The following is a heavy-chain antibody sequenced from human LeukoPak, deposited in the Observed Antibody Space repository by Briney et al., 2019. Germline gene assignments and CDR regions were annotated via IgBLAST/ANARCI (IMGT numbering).Heavy chain of an antibody. D-gene: IGHD3-22*01. J-gene: IGHJ4*02. CDR1: GFTFNNAW. Sequence: GGSLRLSCAASGFTFNNAWMNWVRQTPGKGLEWVATISGSGYTTYYADSVKGRLTISRDNSKNTLYLEMNNLRAEDTAVYYCAKARSGYDYQVEYWGQGTLVTVSS. V-gene: IGHV3-23*01. CDR2: ISGSGYTT. CDR3: AKARSGYDYQVEY.